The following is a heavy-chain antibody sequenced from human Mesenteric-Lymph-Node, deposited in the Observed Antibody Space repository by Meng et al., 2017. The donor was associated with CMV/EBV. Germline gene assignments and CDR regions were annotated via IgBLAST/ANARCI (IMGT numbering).Heavy chain of an antibody. V-gene: IGHV3-23*01. CDR3: AKQTSVVSATLDY. CDR1: GFTFSSYW. D-gene: IGHD2-2*01. Sequence: GESLKISCAASGFTFSSYWMHWVRQAPGKGLEWVSLISGSGGTTYYADSVKGRFTISRDNSKNTLYLQMNTLRAEDTALYYCAKQTSVVSATLDYWGQGTLVTVSS. CDR2: ISGSGGTT. J-gene: IGHJ4*02.